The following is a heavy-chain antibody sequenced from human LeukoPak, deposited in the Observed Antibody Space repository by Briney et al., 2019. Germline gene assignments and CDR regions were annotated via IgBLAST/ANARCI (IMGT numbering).Heavy chain of an antibody. CDR1: GFTFRSYG. D-gene: IGHD2-21*01. CDR2: IWYDGSNK. V-gene: IGHV3-33*01. CDR3: TRGGGGSFPHY. J-gene: IGHJ4*02. Sequence: GGSLRLSCAASGFTFRSYGMHWVRQAPGKGLEWVAVIWYDGSNKYYADSVKGRFTISRDNSKNTLYLQMNSLRAEDTAVYYCTRGGGGSFPHYWGQGTLVTVSS.